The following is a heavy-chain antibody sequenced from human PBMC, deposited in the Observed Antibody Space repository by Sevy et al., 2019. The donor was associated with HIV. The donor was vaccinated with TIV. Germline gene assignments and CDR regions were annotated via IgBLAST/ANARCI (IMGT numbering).Heavy chain of an antibody. CDR3: TTHASDFDSSGYLERDAFDI. D-gene: IGHD3-22*01. J-gene: IGHJ3*02. CDR2: IYAGGST. Sequence: GGSLRLSCAASGFKVSDNYMSWVRQAPGKGLEWVSVIYAGGSTYYDDSVKGRFTISRDNSKNTLYLQMNSLRAEDTAVYYCTTHASDFDSSGYLERDAFDIWGQGTMVTVSS. V-gene: IGHV3-53*01. CDR1: GFKVSDNY.